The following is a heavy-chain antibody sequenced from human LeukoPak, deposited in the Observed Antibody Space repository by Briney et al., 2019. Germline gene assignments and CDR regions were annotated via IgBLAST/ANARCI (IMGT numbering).Heavy chain of an antibody. Sequence: ASVKVSCKASGYPFIDYFIHCLRHAPAQGPEWMGSIDPKRGGTHYGQRFQGRVTMTSDTSISTVYLEVRSLRFDDTAVYYCARGPSHGAFDYWGQGSPVTVSS. D-gene: IGHD3-16*01. CDR3: ARGPSHGAFDY. CDR1: GYPFIDYF. V-gene: IGHV1-2*02. CDR2: IDPKRGGT. J-gene: IGHJ4*02.